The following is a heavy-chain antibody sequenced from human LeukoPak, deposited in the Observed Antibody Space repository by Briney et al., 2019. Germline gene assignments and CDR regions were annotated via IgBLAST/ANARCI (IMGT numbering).Heavy chain of an antibody. V-gene: IGHV3-30-3*01. CDR3: ARDDGDDPMIVVVPGAFGI. D-gene: IGHD3-22*01. J-gene: IGHJ3*02. CDR1: GFTFSSYA. CDR2: ISYDGSNK. Sequence: PGRSLRLSCAASGFTFSSYAMHWVRQAPGRGLEWVAVISYDGSNKYYADSVKGRFTISRDNSKNTPYLQMNSLRAEDTAVYYCARDDGDDPMIVVVPGAFGIWGQGTMVTVSS.